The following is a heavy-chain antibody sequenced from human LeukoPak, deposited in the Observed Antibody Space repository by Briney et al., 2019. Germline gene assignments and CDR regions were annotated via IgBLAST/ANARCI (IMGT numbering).Heavy chain of an antibody. CDR1: GFSFGSYS. Sequence: GGSLRLSCAVSGFSFGSYSMNWVRQTPGKGLQWVSSISSSGTYIYYADSVKGRFTISRDNAKNSVYLQMNSLRAEDTAVYYCARGSAVAGIMGLDYWGQGTLVTVSS. CDR3: ARGSAVAGIMGLDY. CDR2: ISSSGTYI. V-gene: IGHV3-21*01. D-gene: IGHD6-19*01. J-gene: IGHJ4*02.